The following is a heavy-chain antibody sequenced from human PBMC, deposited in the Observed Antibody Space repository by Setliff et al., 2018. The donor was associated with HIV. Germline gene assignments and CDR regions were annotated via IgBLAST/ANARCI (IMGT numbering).Heavy chain of an antibody. V-gene: IGHV1-69*06. CDR1: GGTFSSYA. CDR3: ARNPPPTGTPDYYYYDYMDV. Sequence: SVKVSCKASGGTFSSYAISWVRQAPGQGLEWMGRIIPVFGTANYAQKFQGRVTITADKSTSTAYMELSSLRSEDTAVYYCARNPPPTGTPDYYYYDYMDVWGKGTTVTVSS. CDR2: IIPVFGTA. J-gene: IGHJ6*03. D-gene: IGHD1-1*01.